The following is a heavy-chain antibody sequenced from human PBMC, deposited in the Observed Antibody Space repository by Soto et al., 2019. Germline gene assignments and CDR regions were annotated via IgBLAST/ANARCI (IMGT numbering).Heavy chain of an antibody. V-gene: IGHV4-39*01. J-gene: IGHJ4*02. CDR1: GGSISSSSYY. D-gene: IGHD2-21*02. CDR3: ASGGNLRIDY. Sequence: SETLSLTCTVSGGSISSSSYYWGWIRQPPGKGLEWIGSIYYSGSTYYNPSLKSRVTISVDTSKNQFSLKLSSVTAADTAVYYCASGGNLRIDYWGQGTLVTVSS. CDR2: IYYSGST.